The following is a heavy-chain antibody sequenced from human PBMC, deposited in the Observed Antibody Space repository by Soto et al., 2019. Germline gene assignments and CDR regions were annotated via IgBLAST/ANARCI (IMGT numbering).Heavy chain of an antibody. V-gene: IGHV1-69*12. J-gene: IGHJ6*02. D-gene: IGHD2-2*01. CDR2: IIPIVGTA. Sequence: QVQLVQSGAEVKKPGSSVKVSCKASRGTFSSYAISWVRQAPGQGLEWMGGIIPIVGTANYAQKFQGRVTINADESTSTAYMELSSLRSEDTAVYYCARHVPAAGYYYGMDVWGQGTTVTFSS. CDR3: ARHVPAAGYYYGMDV. CDR1: RGTFSSYA.